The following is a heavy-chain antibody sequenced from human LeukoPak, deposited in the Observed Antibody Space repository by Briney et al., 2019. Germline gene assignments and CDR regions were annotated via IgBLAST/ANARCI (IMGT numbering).Heavy chain of an antibody. CDR3: ARRLRARNYYYYGMDV. V-gene: IGHV5-51*01. CDR2: IYPGDSDT. Sequence: GESLKISCKGSGYTFTSSWIGWVRQMPGKGLEWMGIIYPGDSDTRYSPSFQGQVTFSADKSISTAYLQWSSLKASDTAMYYCARRLRARNYYYYGMDVWGQGTTVTVSS. J-gene: IGHJ6*02. D-gene: IGHD5-18*01. CDR1: GYTFTSSW.